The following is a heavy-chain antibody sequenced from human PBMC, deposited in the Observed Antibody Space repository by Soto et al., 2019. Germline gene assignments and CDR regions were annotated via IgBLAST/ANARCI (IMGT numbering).Heavy chain of an antibody. D-gene: IGHD2-15*01. CDR1: GASINTYY. V-gene: IGHV4-59*12. CDR2: IFHRGST. Sequence: SETLSLTCNVSGASINTYYWSWIRQPPQKGLEWIGYIFHRGSTTCNTSLKSRVTISIDASKKHFSLRLNSVTAADTAVYYCASAECSSSDCLTAYYSYGLDVWGQGSTVTVSS. J-gene: IGHJ6*02. CDR3: ASAECSSSDCLTAYYSYGLDV.